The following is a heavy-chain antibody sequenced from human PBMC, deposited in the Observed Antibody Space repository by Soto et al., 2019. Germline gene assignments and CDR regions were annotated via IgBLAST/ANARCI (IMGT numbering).Heavy chain of an antibody. D-gene: IGHD3-3*01. CDR2: IYWDDDK. Sequence: TLSLTCTVSGGSISSYYWSWIRQPPGKGLEWIALIYWDDDKRYSPSLKSRLTIIKDTSKNQVVLTMTNMDPVDTATYYCAHSSHKYYDFWSGYYSEDYYYYYMDVWGKGTTVTVSS. J-gene: IGHJ6*03. CDR1: GGSISSYYW. V-gene: IGHV2-5*08. CDR3: AHSSHKYYDFWSGYYSEDYYYYYMDV.